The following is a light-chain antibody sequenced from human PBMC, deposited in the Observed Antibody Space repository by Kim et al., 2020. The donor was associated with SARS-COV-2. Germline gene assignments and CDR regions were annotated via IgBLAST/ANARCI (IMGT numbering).Light chain of an antibody. J-gene: IGLJ3*02. V-gene: IGLV3-1*01. CDR2: NDS. CDR1: RLGDKY. CDR3: QAWDNNNGV. Sequence: SYELTQPPSVSVSPGQTASITCSGDRLGDKYASWYQQKPGQSPVLVIYNDSRRPSGTPERFSGSNSGNTATLTISGTQAIDEADYYCQAWDNNNGVFGGGTQLTVL.